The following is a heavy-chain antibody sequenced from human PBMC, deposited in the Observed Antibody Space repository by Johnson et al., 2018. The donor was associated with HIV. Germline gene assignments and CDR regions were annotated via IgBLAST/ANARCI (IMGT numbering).Heavy chain of an antibody. J-gene: IGHJ3*02. V-gene: IGHV3-13*01. Sequence: VQLVESGGGVVRPGGSLKLSCAASGFTFSSYDMHWVRQATGKGLEWVSGIGIAGATNYQGSVKGRFSISREDAKNSLYLQMNSLRADDTAVYYCAKDLRVFDWFNAYDAFDIWGQGTMVTVSS. CDR3: AKDLRVFDWFNAYDAFDI. CDR1: GFTFSSYD. D-gene: IGHD3-9*01. CDR2: IGIAGAT.